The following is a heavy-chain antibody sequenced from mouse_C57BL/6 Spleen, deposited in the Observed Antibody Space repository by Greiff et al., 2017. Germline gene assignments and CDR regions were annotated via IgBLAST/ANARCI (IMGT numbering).Heavy chain of an antibody. CDR3: ARSIYYYGSRYAMDY. CDR1: GFNIKDYY. D-gene: IGHD1-1*01. Sequence: EVQLQQSGAELVKPGASVKLSCTASGFNIKDYYMHWVKQRTEQGLEWIGRIDPEDGETKYDPKFQGKATITADTSSNTDYLQLSSLTSEDTAVYYCARSIYYYGSRYAMDYWGQGTSVTVAS. J-gene: IGHJ4*01. V-gene: IGHV14-2*01. CDR2: IDPEDGET.